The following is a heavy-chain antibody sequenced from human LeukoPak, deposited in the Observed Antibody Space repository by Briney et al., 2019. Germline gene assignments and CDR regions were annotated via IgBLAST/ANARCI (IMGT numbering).Heavy chain of an antibody. D-gene: IGHD2-21*02. J-gene: IGHJ4*02. Sequence: GGSLRVSCAASGFTFSSYSMNWVRQAPGKGLQWVSGISGRDDTTYYTDSPEGSTYYTNSAEGRFTISRDNSKNTVYLQIDSLGVEDTAVYYCAKCMSAAGVCLNFDSWGQGILVTVSS. CDR1: GFTFSSYS. V-gene: IGHV3-23*01. CDR3: AKCMSAAGVCLNFDS. CDR2: ISGRDDTTYYTDSPEGST.